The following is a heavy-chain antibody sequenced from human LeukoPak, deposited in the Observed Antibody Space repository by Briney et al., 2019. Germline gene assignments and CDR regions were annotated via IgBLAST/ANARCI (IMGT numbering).Heavy chain of an antibody. CDR1: GGTFSSCA. CDR2: IIPIFGTA. Sequence: ASVKVSCKASGGTFSSCAISWVRQAPGQGLEWMGGIIPIFGTANYAQKFQGRVTITADKSTSTAYMELSSLRSEDTAVYYCARGRYFDWLLQNYYFDYWGQGTLVTVSS. V-gene: IGHV1-69*06. CDR3: ARGRYFDWLLQNYYFDY. J-gene: IGHJ4*02. D-gene: IGHD3-9*01.